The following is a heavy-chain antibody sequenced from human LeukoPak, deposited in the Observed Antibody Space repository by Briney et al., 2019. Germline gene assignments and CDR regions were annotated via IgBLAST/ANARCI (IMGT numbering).Heavy chain of an antibody. J-gene: IGHJ3*02. CDR1: GYSISSGYY. D-gene: IGHD3-3*01. CDR3: ASLYHYDFWSGYYLGAFDI. V-gene: IGHV4-38-2*02. Sequence: MSSETLSLTCTVSGYSISSGYYWGWIRQPPGKGLEWIGSIYHSGSTYYNPSLKSRVTISVDTSKNQFSLKLGSVTAADTAVYYCASLYHYDFWSGYYLGAFDIWAKGQWSPSLQ. CDR2: IYHSGST.